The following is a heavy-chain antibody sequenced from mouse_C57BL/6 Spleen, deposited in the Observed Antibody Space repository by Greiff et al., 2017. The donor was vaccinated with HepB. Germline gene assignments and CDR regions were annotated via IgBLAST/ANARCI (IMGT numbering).Heavy chain of an antibody. V-gene: IGHV1-53*01. D-gene: IGHD1-1*01. J-gene: IGHJ2*01. CDR3: AMPYYGSIHFDY. CDR1: GYTFTSYW. CDR2: INPSNGGI. Sequence: QVQLLQPGTELVKPGASVKLSCKASGYTFTSYWMHWVKQRPGQGLEWIGNINPSNGGINYNEKFKSKATLTVDKSTSTVYMQISSLTSEDSAVYYCAMPYYGSIHFDYWGQGTTLTVSS.